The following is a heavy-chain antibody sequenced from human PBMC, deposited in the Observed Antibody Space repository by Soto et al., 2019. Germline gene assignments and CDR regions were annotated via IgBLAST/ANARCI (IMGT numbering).Heavy chain of an antibody. CDR3: AKVLSKNYYYPFDF. V-gene: IGHV3-23*01. J-gene: IGHJ4*02. Sequence: GGCRRLSCTASGFTFSDYAMTWVRQAPGKGLEWVSTISGGSSVTYYGDSVKGRFTISRDNAKKTLFLQLNRLSAEDTATYYCAKVLSKNYYYPFDFWGQGTQVTVPS. CDR1: GFTFSDYA. CDR2: ISGGSSVT. D-gene: IGHD3-10*01.